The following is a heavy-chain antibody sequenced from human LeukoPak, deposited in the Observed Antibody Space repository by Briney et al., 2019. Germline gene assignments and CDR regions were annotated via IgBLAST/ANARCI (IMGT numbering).Heavy chain of an antibody. J-gene: IGHJ4*02. Sequence: PGGSLRLSCAASGFTFSSYEMNWVRQAPGKGLEWVAYITSSGRIIYYADSVKGRFTISRDNTKNSLYLQMNSLRAEDTAVYYCAKDRCSSTSCYLFDYWGQGTLVTVSS. V-gene: IGHV3-48*03. CDR1: GFTFSSYE. D-gene: IGHD2-2*01. CDR2: ITSSGRII. CDR3: AKDRCSSTSCYLFDY.